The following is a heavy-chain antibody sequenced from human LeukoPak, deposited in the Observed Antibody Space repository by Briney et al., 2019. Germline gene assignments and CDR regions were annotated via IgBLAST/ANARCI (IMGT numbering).Heavy chain of an antibody. Sequence: GGSLRLSCAASGFAFSNYNMNWVRQAPGKGPEWVGRIKSKTDGGTTDYAAPVKGRFTISRDDSKNTLYLQMNSLKTEDTVVYYCISSPRSPRGYWGQGTLVTVSS. CDR2: IKSKTDGGTT. D-gene: IGHD3-10*01. CDR3: ISSPRSPRGY. CDR1: GFAFSNYN. V-gene: IGHV3-15*01. J-gene: IGHJ4*02.